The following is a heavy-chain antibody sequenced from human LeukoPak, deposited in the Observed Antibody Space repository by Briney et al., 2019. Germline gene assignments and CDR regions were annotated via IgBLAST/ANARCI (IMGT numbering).Heavy chain of an antibody. D-gene: IGHD3-22*01. CDR1: GFTFSSYG. Sequence: PGGSLRLSCAASGFTFSSYGMHWVRQAPGKGLEWVAVIWYDGSNKYYADSVKGRFTISRDNSKNTLYLQMNSLRAKDTAVYYCARDAGYYDSSGYGYYGMDVWGQGTTVTVSS. V-gene: IGHV3-33*01. CDR3: ARDAGYYDSSGYGYYGMDV. J-gene: IGHJ6*02. CDR2: IWYDGSNK.